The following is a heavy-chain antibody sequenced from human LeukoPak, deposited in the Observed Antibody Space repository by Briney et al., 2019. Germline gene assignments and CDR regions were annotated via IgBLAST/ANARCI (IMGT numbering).Heavy chain of an antibody. CDR3: ARGADGVSSNSRGWFDP. CDR1: GFTFTSYS. V-gene: IGHV3-23*01. D-gene: IGHD2-15*01. J-gene: IGHJ5*02. CDR2: VSGSGGGSTT. Sequence: GGSLRLSCAASGFTFTSYSMSWVRQAPGKGLEWVSAVSGSGGGSTTYYADSVRGRFTISRDNAKNSLYLQMNSLRAEDTAVYSCARGADGVSSNSRGWFDPWGQGTLVTVSS.